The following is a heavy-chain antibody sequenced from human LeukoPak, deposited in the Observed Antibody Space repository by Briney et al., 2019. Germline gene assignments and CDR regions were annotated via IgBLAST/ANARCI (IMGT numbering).Heavy chain of an antibody. V-gene: IGHV1-2*02. D-gene: IGHD4-11*01. Sequence: ASVKVSCNTSGYTFTGDYMHGVRGGPGQGLEWMGWINPNSGGTNYAQKFQDRVTMTRDTSISTAYMELTRLRSADTAVYYCATGGSNWSFAYWGQGTLVTVSS. CDR2: INPNSGGT. CDR3: ATGGSNWSFAY. CDR1: GYTFTGDY. J-gene: IGHJ4*02.